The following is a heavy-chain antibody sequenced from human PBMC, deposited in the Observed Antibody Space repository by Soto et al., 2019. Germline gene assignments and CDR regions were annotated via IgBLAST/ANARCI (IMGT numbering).Heavy chain of an antibody. CDR3: ARDYIVVVTANYYYGMDV. V-gene: IGHV3-30-3*01. D-gene: IGHD2-21*02. J-gene: IGHJ6*02. CDR1: GFTFSSYA. Sequence: GGSLRLSCAASGFTFSSYAMHWVRQAPGKGLEWVAVISYDGSNKYYADSVKGRFTISRDNSKNTLYLQMNSLRAEDTAVYYCARDYIVVVTANYYYGMDVWGQGTTVTVSS. CDR2: ISYDGSNK.